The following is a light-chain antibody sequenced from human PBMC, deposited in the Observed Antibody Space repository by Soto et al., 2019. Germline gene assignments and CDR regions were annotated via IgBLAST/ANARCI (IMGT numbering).Light chain of an antibody. Sequence: QSALTQPPSVSGSPGQSVIISCSGTSSDVGSYNRVSWYQQPPGTAPKLMIYEVSNRPSGVPDRFSGSKSGNTASLTISGLQAEDEADYYCSSFTSSSTYVFGTGTKVPS. CDR2: EVS. CDR1: SSDVGSYNR. CDR3: SSFTSSSTYV. J-gene: IGLJ1*01. V-gene: IGLV2-18*02.